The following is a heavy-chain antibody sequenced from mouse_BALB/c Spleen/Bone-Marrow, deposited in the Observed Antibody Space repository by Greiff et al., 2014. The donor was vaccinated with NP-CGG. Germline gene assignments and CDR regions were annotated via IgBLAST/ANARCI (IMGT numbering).Heavy chain of an antibody. J-gene: IGHJ3*01. CDR3: ARSATMIFAY. Sequence: VKLVESGAELAKPGASVKMSCKASGYTFTSYWMHWVKQRPGQGLEWIGYINPSTGYTEYNQKFKDKATLTADKSSSTAYMQLNTLTSEDSAVYYGARSATMIFAYWGQGTLVTVSA. CDR2: INPSTGYT. CDR1: GYTFTSYW. D-gene: IGHD2-4*01. V-gene: IGHV1-7*01.